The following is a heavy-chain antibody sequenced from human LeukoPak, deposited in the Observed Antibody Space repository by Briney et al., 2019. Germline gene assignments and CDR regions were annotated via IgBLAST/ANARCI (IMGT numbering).Heavy chain of an antibody. CDR3: GKTTVGYSSGQKPAWPVDY. Sequence: AIGCRRNVKRKRLEWVAGIFGSGGSPHYADPVQGRLTISRDNSRNTVYLQINSLRAEDTAVYYCGKTTVGYSSGQKPAWPVDYWGQGTLVTVSS. V-gene: IGHV3-23*01. CDR2: IFGSGGSP. D-gene: IGHD5-18*01. J-gene: IGHJ4*02. CDR1: A.